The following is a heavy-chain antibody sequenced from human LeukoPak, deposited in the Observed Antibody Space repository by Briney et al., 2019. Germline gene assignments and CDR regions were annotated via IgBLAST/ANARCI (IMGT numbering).Heavy chain of an antibody. J-gene: IGHJ4*02. V-gene: IGHV3-21*01. CDR2: ISSSSSYI. Sequence: GGSLRLSCAASGFTFSSYSMNWVRQAPGKGLEWVSSISSSSSYIYYADSVKGRFTISRDNAKNSLYLQMNSLRAEDTAVYYCARDPSRRDGYNYFDYWGRGTLVTVSS. CDR1: GFTFSSYS. CDR3: ARDPSRRDGYNYFDY. D-gene: IGHD5-24*01.